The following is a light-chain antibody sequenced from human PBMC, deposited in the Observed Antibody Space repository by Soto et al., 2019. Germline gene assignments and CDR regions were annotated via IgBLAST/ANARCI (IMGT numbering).Light chain of an antibody. Sequence: EIVLMQSPGTLSLSPGERATLSCRASQSVSSSYLAWYQQKPGQAPRLLIYGASSRATGIPDRFSGSGSGTDFTLTISRLEPEDFAVYYCQQYGSSPLSFGGGTKVESK. J-gene: IGKJ4*01. CDR3: QQYGSSPLS. V-gene: IGKV3-20*01. CDR2: GAS. CDR1: QSVSSSY.